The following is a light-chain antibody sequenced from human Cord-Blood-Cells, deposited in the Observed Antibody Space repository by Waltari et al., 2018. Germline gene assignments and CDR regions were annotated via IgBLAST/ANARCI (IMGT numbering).Light chain of an antibody. V-gene: IGLV1-44*01. CDR2: SNN. J-gene: IGLJ2*01. CDR1: SSNIGRNT. Sequence: QYVLTQPPSASGTPGQRVTISCSGSSSNIGRNTVNWYQQLPGTAPKLLIYSNNQRPSGVPDRFSGSKSGTSASLAISGLQSEDEADYYCAAWDDSLNGPVFGGGTKLTVL. CDR3: AAWDDSLNGPV.